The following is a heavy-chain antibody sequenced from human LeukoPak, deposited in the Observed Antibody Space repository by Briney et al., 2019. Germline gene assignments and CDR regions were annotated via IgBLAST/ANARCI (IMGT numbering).Heavy chain of an antibody. D-gene: IGHD2-15*01. CDR3: ARISCSGGTCHPGGDYYYYGLDV. CDR1: GGSISSYF. CDR2: VFRSGST. Sequence: SETLSLTCTVSGGSISSYFWSWIRQPPGKGLGWTGYVFRSGSTNYNPSLKSRVTISVDTSKTQFSLKLSSVTATGTAVYYCARISCSGGTCHPGGDYYYYGLDVWGQGTTVTVSS. J-gene: IGHJ6*02. V-gene: IGHV4-4*08.